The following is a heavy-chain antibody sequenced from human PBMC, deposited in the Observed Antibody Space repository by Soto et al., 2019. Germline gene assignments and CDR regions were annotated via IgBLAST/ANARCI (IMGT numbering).Heavy chain of an antibody. V-gene: IGHV1-46*01. CDR2: INPSGGST. CDR3: ARAYDPIFGPTQKTNYGMDV. CDR1: GYTFTSYY. D-gene: IGHD3-3*01. J-gene: IGHJ6*02. Sequence: ASVKVSCKASGYTFTSYYMHWVRQAPGQGLEWMGIINPSGGSTSYAQKFQGRVTMTRDTSTSTVYMELSSLRSEDTAVYYCARAYDPIFGPTQKTNYGMDVWGQGTTVTVSS.